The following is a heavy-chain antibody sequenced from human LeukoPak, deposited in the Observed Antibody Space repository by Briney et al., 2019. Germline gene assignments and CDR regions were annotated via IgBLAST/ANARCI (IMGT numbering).Heavy chain of an antibody. Sequence: GAPVKVSCKASGYTFTVYYMHWVRQAPGQGLEWMGWINPNSGGTNYAQKFQGRVTMTRDTSISTAYMELSRLRSDDTAVYYCARTRGYSGYDPLDYWGQGTLVTVSS. CDR1: GYTFTVYY. CDR3: ARTRGYSGYDPLDY. D-gene: IGHD5-12*01. V-gene: IGHV1-2*02. J-gene: IGHJ4*02. CDR2: INPNSGGT.